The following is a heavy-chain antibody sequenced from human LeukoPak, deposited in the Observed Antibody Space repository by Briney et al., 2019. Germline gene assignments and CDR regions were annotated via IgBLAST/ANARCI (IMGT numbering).Heavy chain of an antibody. CDR3: ARREVEMATISFDY. V-gene: IGHV5-51*01. D-gene: IGHD5-24*01. CDR1: GYSFTSYW. CDR2: IYPGDSDT. Sequence: GESLKISCKGSGYSFTSYWIGWVRQMPGKGLEWMGIIYPGDSDTRYSPSFRSQVTISADKSISTAYLQWSSLKASDTAMYYCARREVEMATISFDYWGQGTLVTVSS. J-gene: IGHJ4*02.